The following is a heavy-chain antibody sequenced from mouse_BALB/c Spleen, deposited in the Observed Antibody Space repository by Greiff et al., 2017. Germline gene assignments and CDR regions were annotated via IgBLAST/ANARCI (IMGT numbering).Heavy chain of an antibody. CDR1: GFTFNTYA. V-gene: IGHV10-3*03. J-gene: IGHJ4*01. D-gene: IGHD2-2*01. Sequence: EVMLVESGGGLVQPKGSLKLSCAASGFTFNTYAMHWVCQAPGKGLEWVARIRSKSNNYATYYADSVKDRFTISRDDSQSMLYLQMNNLKTEDTAMYYCVREGYDYAMDYWGQGTSVTVSS. CDR2: IRSKSNNYAT. CDR3: VREGYDYAMDY.